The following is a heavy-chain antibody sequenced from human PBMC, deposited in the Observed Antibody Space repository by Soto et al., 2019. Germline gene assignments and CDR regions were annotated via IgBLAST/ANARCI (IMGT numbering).Heavy chain of an antibody. V-gene: IGHV4-34*01. Sequence: QVQLQQWGAGLLKPSETLSLTCAVYGGSFSGYYWSWIRQPRGKGLEWIGEINHSGDTNYSPSLKSRVTISVDTSKNHFSLKLSSVTAADTAVYYGAGTSRTFDYWGQGTLVTVSS. D-gene: IGHD2-2*01. J-gene: IGHJ4*02. CDR3: AGTSRTFDY. CDR1: GGSFSGYY. CDR2: INHSGDT.